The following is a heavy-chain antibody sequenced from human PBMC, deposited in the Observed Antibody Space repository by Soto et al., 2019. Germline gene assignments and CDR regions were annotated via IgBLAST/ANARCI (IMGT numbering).Heavy chain of an antibody. D-gene: IGHD2-15*01. CDR2: ISNGDNHI. CDR1: GFSFSDYS. J-gene: IGHJ3*02. Sequence: PGGSLRLSCAASGFSFSDYSMLWVRQAPGKGLEWVSFISNGDNHIFYADSVKGRFTISRDNAKNSVYLQMNSLRAEDTAVYYCAREKGYCSGGSCYRGAFDIWGQGTMVIVSS. V-gene: IGHV3-21*01. CDR3: AREKGYCSGGSCYRGAFDI.